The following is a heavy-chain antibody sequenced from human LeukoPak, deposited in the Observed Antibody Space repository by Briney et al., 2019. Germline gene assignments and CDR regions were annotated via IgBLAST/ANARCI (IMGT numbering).Heavy chain of an antibody. CDR3: ARDSGYDFWSGYYGY. CDR2: INPNSGGT. D-gene: IGHD3-3*01. J-gene: IGHJ4*02. CDR1: GYTFTGYY. V-gene: IGHV1-2*02. Sequence: ASVKVSCKASGYTFTGYYMHWVRQAPGRGLEWMGWINPNSGGTNYAQKFQGRVTMTRDTSISTAYMELSRLRSDDTAVYYCARDSGYDFWSGYYGYWGQGTLVTVSS.